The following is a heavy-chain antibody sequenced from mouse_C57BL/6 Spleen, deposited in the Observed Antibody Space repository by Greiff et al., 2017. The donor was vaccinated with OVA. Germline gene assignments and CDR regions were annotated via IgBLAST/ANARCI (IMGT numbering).Heavy chain of an antibody. D-gene: IGHD1-1*01. V-gene: IGHV1-52*01. Sequence: VQLQQPGAELVRPGSSVKLSCKASGYTFTSYWMHWVKQRPIQGLEWIGNIDPSDSETHYNQKFKDKATLTVDKSSSTAYMKLSSLTSEVSAVYYCANCLYGSSPWHYWGKGTSVTVSS. CDR2: IDPSDSET. CDR1: GYTFTSYW. J-gene: IGHJ4*01. CDR3: ANCLYGSSPWHY.